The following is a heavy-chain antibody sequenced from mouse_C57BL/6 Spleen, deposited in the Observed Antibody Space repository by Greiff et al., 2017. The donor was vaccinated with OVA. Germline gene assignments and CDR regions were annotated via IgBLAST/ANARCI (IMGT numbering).Heavy chain of an antibody. CDR3: ARIYYDYDYAMDY. CDR2: IWTGGGT. V-gene: IGHV2-9-1*01. Sequence: QVQLQQSGPGLVAPSQSLSITCTVSGFSLTSYAISWVRQPPGKGLEWLGVIWTGGGTNYNSALKSRLSISKDNSKSQVFLKMNSLQTDDTARYYCARIYYDYDYAMDYWGQGTSVTVSS. D-gene: IGHD2-4*01. CDR1: GFSLTSYA. J-gene: IGHJ4*01.